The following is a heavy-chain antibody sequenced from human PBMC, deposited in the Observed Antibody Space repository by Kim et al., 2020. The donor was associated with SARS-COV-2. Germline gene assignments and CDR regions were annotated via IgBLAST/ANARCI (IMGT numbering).Heavy chain of an antibody. J-gene: IGHJ6*02. V-gene: IGHV3-21*01. Sequence: GGSLRLSCAASGFTFSSYSMNWVRQAPGKGLEWVSSISSSSSYIYYADSVKGRFTISRDNAKNSLYLQMNSLRAEDTAVYYCATLFPEYCSSTSCYGRKYYYYYGMDVWGQGTTVTVSS. CDR3: ATLFPEYCSSTSCYGRKYYYYYGMDV. CDR1: GFTFSSYS. D-gene: IGHD2-2*01. CDR2: ISSSSSYI.